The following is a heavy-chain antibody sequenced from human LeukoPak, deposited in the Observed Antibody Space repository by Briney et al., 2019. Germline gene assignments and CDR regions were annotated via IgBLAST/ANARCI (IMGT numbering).Heavy chain of an antibody. D-gene: IGHD2-2*01. CDR2: IWYDGSNK. V-gene: IGHV3-33*01. CDR1: GFTFSSYG. J-gene: IGHJ4*02. CDR3: ARDREDIVVVPAAFDY. Sequence: PGGSLRLSCAASGFTFSSYGMHWVRQAPGKGLEWVAVIWYDGSNKYYADSVEGRFTISRDNSKNTLYLQMNSLRAEDTAVYYCARDREDIVVVPAAFDYWGQRTLVTVSS.